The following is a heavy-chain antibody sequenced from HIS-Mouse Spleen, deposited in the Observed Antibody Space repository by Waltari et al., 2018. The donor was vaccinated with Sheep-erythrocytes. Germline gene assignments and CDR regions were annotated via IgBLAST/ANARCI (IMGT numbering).Heavy chain of an antibody. Sequence: QVQLQESGPGLVKPSQTLSPTCTVSGGPISSGDYYWSWIRQPPGKGLEWIGYIYYSGSTYYNPSLKSRVTISVDTSKNQFSLKLSSVTAADTAVYYCARALANWGSSFDYWGQGTLVTVSS. J-gene: IGHJ4*02. D-gene: IGHD7-27*01. CDR3: ARALANWGSSFDY. CDR2: IYYSGST. V-gene: IGHV4-30-4*01. CDR1: GGPISSGDYY.